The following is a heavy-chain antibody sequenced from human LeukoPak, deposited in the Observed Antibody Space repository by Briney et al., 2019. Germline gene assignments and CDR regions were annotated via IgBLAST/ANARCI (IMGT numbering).Heavy chain of an antibody. V-gene: IGHV4-34*01. J-gene: IGHJ4*02. CDR3: ATSGAGATVTPSDY. CDR1: GGSFSGYY. CDR2: INHSGST. D-gene: IGHD4-17*01. Sequence: SETLSLTCAVYGGSFSGYYWSWIRQPPGKGLEWIGEINHSGSTNYNPSLKSRVTISVDTSKNQFSLKLSSVTAADTAVYYCATSGAGATVTPSDYWGQGTLVTVSS.